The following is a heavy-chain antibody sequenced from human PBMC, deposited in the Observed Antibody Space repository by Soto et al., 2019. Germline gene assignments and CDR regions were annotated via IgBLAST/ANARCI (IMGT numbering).Heavy chain of an antibody. CDR2: IYYSGST. J-gene: IGHJ4*02. D-gene: IGHD2-15*01. V-gene: IGHV4-59*01. Sequence: SETLSLTCTVSGGSISSYYWSWIRQPPGKGLEWIGYIYYSGSTNYNPSLKSRVTISVDTSKNQFSLKLSSVTAADTAVYYCASTFCSGGSCDTAYYFDSWGQGTLVTVSS. CDR3: ASTFCSGGSCDTAYYFDS. CDR1: GGSISSYY.